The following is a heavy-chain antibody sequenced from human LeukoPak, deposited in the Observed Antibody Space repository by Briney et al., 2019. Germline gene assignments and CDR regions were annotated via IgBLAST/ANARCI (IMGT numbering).Heavy chain of an antibody. CDR3: AREGDTMDAFDI. D-gene: IGHD1-26*01. CDR2: IYTSGST. J-gene: IGHJ3*02. CDR1: GGSISSYY. V-gene: IGHV4-4*07. Sequence: SETLSLTCTVSGGSISSYYWSGIRQPAGKGLEWIGRIYTSGSTNYNPSLKSRVTMSVDTSKNQFSLKLSSVTAADTAVYYCAREGDTMDAFDIWGQGTMVTVSS.